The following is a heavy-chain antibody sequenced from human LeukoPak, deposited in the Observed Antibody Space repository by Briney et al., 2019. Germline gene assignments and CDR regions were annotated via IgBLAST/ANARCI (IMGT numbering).Heavy chain of an antibody. CDR1: GGTFSSYA. D-gene: IGHD3-10*01. J-gene: IGHJ4*02. CDR2: INPSGGST. Sequence: ASVKVSCKASGGTFSSYAISWVRQAPGQGLEWMGIINPSGGSTSYAQKFQGRVTMTRDTSTSTVYMELSSLRSEDTAVYYCARGSGSYWSYWGQGTLVTVSS. V-gene: IGHV1-46*01. CDR3: ARGSGSYWSY.